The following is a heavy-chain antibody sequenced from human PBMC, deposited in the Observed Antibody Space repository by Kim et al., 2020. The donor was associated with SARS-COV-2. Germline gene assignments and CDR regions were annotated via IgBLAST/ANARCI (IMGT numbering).Heavy chain of an antibody. V-gene: IGHV3-7*01. CDR3: ARVPYSVVRWDYFDY. CDR2: IKQDGSEK. Sequence: GGSLRLSCAASGFTFSSYWMSWVRQAPGKGLEWVANIKQDGSEKYYVDSVKGRFTISRDNAKNSLYLQMNSLRAEDTAVYYCARVPYSVVRWDYFDYWGQGTLVTVSS. D-gene: IGHD2-21*01. CDR1: GFTFSSYW. J-gene: IGHJ4*02.